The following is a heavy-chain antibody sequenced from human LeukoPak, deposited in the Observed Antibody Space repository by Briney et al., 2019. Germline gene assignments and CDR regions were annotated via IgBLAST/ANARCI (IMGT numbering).Heavy chain of an antibody. CDR3: AREPRGRWLQITHFDY. CDR1: GGSFSGYY. Sequence: EPSETLSLTCAVYGGSFSGYYWSWIRQPAGKGLEWIGRIYTSGSTNYNPSLKSRVTMSVDTSKNQFSLKLSSVTAADTAVYYCAREPRGRWLQITHFDYWGQGTLVTVSS. D-gene: IGHD5-24*01. CDR2: IYTSGST. V-gene: IGHV4-4*07. J-gene: IGHJ4*02.